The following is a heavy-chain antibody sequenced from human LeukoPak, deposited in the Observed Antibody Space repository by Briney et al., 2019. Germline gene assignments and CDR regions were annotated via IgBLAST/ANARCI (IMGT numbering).Heavy chain of an antibody. CDR1: GFTFSSYW. Sequence: PGGSLRLPCAASGFTFSSYWMSWVRQAPGEGLEWVANIKQDGSEKYYVDSVKGRFTISRDNAKNSLYLQMNSLRAEDTAVYYCARRRGSGSYDYWGQGTLVTVSS. J-gene: IGHJ4*02. V-gene: IGHV3-7*01. CDR3: ARRRGSGSYDY. CDR2: IKQDGSEK. D-gene: IGHD1-26*01.